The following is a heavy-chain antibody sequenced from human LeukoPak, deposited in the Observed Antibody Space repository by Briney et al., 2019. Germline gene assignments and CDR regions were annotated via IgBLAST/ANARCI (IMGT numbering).Heavy chain of an antibody. CDR2: INSDGSSI. V-gene: IGHV3-74*01. J-gene: IGHJ4*02. D-gene: IGHD5-12*01. CDR1: GFTFSSYW. Sequence: GGSLRLSCAASGFTFSSYWMHWVRQAPGKGLVWVSRINSDGSSIIYADSVKGRFTISRDNAKNTLYLQMNSLRVEDTAVYYCAREGRVSGYDFDCWGQGTLVTVSS. CDR3: AREGRVSGYDFDC.